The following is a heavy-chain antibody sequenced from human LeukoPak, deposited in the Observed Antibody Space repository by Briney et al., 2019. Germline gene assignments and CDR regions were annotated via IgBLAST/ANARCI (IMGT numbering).Heavy chain of an antibody. J-gene: IGHJ6*03. D-gene: IGHD6-13*01. V-gene: IGHV2-5*02. CDR1: GFSLTTSGVG. CDR2: IYWDDDK. Sequence: ESGPTLVKPTQTLTLTCTFSGFSLTTSGVGVGWTRQPPGKALEWLALIYWDDDKRYSPSLKSRLTITKDTSKNQVVLTMTNMDPVDTATYYCAHRGPGIAAADYMDVWGKGTTVTVSS. CDR3: AHRGPGIAAADYMDV.